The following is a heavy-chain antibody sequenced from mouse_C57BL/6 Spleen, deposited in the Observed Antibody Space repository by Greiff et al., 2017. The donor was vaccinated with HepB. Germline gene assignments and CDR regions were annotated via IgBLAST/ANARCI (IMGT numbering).Heavy chain of an antibody. J-gene: IGHJ4*01. CDR1: GFSFNTYA. Sequence: EVKLMESGGGLVQPKGSLKLSCAASGFSFNTYAMNWVRQAPGKGLEWVARIRSKSNNYATYYADSVKDRFTISRDDSESMLYLQMNNLKTEEPAMYYCVHYGNYAMDYWGQGTSVTVSS. CDR2: IRSKSNNYAT. CDR3: VHYGNYAMDY. V-gene: IGHV10-1*01. D-gene: IGHD2-1*01.